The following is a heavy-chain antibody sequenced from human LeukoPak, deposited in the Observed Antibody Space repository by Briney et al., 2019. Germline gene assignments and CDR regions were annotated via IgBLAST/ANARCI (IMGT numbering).Heavy chain of an antibody. CDR1: GGSISSGGYY. CDR2: IYYSGST. CDR3: ARRLSYSYGSLDY. D-gene: IGHD5-18*01. Sequence: SETLSLTCTVSGGSISSGGYYWSWIRQHPGKGLEWIGYIYYSGSTYYNPSLKSRVTISVDTFKNQFSLKLSSVTAADTAVYYCARRLSYSYGSLDYWGQGTLVTVSS. J-gene: IGHJ4*02. V-gene: IGHV4-31*03.